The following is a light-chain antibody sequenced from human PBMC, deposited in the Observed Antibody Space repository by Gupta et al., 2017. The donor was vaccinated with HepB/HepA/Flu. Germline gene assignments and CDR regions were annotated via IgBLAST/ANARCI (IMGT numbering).Light chain of an antibody. CDR3: QQRSNCPLT. CDR2: DAS. J-gene: IGKJ4*01. V-gene: IGKV3-11*01. CDR1: QSVSSY. Sequence: EMVLTHSPSTLSLSPGERSTLSCRASQSVSSYLAWYQQKPGQAPRLLIYDASNRATGIPARFSGSGSGTEFTLTISSREPEDFAVYYCQQRSNCPLTFGGGTKVEIK.